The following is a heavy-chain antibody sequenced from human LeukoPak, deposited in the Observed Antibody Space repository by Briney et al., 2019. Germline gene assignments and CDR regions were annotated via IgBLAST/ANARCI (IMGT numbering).Heavy chain of an antibody. CDR2: ISSSGAGT. V-gene: IGHV3-23*01. Sequence: GGSLRLSCAASGFTFTSYAMSWVRQAPGKGLEWVPSISSSGAGTYHADSVKGRFTVSRDNSKNTLYLQLNSLRAEDTAIYYCSKRDSSGYYYFDYWGQGTLVTVSS. CDR3: SKRDSSGYYYFDY. J-gene: IGHJ4*02. CDR1: GFTFTSYA. D-gene: IGHD6-19*01.